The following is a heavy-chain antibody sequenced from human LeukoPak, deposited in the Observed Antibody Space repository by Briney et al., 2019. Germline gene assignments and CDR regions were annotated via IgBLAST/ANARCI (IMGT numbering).Heavy chain of an antibody. D-gene: IGHD3-10*01. J-gene: IGHJ3*02. V-gene: IGHV3-53*01. CDR3: ARFGARGAFDI. Sequence: PGGSLRLSCAASGFTVSSNYMSWVRQAPGKGLEWVSVICSGGSTYYADSVKGRFTISRDNSKNTLYLQMNSLRAEDTAVYYCARFGARGAFDIWGQGTMVTVSS. CDR1: GFTVSSNY. CDR2: ICSGGST.